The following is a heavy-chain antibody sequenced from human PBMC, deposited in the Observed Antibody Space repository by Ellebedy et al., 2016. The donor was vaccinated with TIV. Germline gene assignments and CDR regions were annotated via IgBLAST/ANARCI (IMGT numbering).Heavy chain of an antibody. J-gene: IGHJ3*01. CDR2: ISYAGSNK. CDR1: GFIFSNFA. Sequence: GGSLRLSCAASGFIFSNFAIHWVRQAPGKGLEWVALISYAGSNKYYADSVKGRFTISRDNAKNTLYLQMNSLRAEDTAVYYCARDPGSTGRDWYFDLWGQGTLVTVSS. CDR3: ARDPGSTGRDWYFDL. D-gene: IGHD3/OR15-3a*01. V-gene: IGHV3-30*04.